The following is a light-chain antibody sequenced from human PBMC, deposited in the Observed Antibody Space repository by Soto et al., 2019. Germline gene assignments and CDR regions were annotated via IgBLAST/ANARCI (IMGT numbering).Light chain of an antibody. Sequence: EIVLTQSPVTLSLSPGERATLSCRASQSVSNNSLAWYQQIPGQPPRLLIYGASSRTTGIPDRFSGSGSGTDFTLTISRLEPGDFAVYYCQQYGSAPYTFGQGTNVDIK. CDR2: GAS. J-gene: IGKJ2*01. V-gene: IGKV3-20*01. CDR3: QQYGSAPYT. CDR1: QSVSNNS.